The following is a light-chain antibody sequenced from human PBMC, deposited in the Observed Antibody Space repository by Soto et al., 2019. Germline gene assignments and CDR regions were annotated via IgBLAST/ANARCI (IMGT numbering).Light chain of an antibody. CDR1: QSVSTNY. V-gene: IGKV3-20*01. J-gene: IGKJ3*01. CDR2: GAS. Sequence: ESVLTQSPGTLSLSPGDRATLSCRSSQSVSTNYLAWYQQNLGQAPRLLIYGASSRATGIPDRFSGNGSGTDFTPINSGLEPEDFAVYYCDQYDSTPFTFGPGTKVDIK. CDR3: DQYDSTPFT.